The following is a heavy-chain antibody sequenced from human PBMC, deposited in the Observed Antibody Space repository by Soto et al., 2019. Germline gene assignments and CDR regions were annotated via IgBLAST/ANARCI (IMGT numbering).Heavy chain of an antibody. CDR2: IYYSGST. CDR1: GGSISSYY. J-gene: IGHJ6*03. D-gene: IGHD4-17*01. CDR3: ARVGADYGYYIDYYYYYMDV. Sequence: SETLSLTCTVSGGSISSYYWSWIRQPPGKGLEWIGYIYYSGSTNYNPSLKSRVTISVDTSKNQFSLKLSSVTAADTAVYYCARVGADYGYYIDYYYYYMDVWGKGTTVTVSS. V-gene: IGHV4-59*01.